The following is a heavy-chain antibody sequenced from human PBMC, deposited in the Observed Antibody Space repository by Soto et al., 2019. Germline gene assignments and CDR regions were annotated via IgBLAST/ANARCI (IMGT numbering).Heavy chain of an antibody. J-gene: IGHJ5*02. V-gene: IGHV4-31*03. CDR3: ARASSAGSYYNVGWFDP. CDR1: AGSLSSGRYY. Sequence: PSETLSLPCTVSAGSLSSGRYYWSWIRQHPGKGLECIGYIYYSGCTYYNPSLNSRVTISVDTSKNQLSLKLSSVTAADTAVYYCARASSAGSYYNVGWFDPWGRGTLVTVSS. CDR2: IYYSGCT. D-gene: IGHD3-10*01.